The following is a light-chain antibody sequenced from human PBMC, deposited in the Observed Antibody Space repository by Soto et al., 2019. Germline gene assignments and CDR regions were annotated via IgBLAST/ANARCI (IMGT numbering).Light chain of an antibody. J-gene: IGKJ5*01. V-gene: IGKV4-1*01. CDR3: QQYYSTPPT. CDR2: WAS. Sequence: DIVMTQSPDSLAVSLGERATINCKSSQSVLYSSNNKNYLAWYQQKPGQPPKLLIYWASTRESRVPDRFSGSGSGTDFTLTISSLQAEDVAVYYCQQYYSTPPTFGGGTRLEIK. CDR1: QSVLYSSNNKNY.